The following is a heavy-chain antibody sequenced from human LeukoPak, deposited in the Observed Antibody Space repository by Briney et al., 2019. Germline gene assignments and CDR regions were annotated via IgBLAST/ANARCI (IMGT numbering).Heavy chain of an antibody. D-gene: IGHD3-10*01. CDR2: MNPNSGNT. Sequence: GASVKVSSKASGYTFTTYDINWVRQATGQGLEWMGWMNPNSGNTGYAQKFQGRVTMTRNTSMSTAYMELSSLRSEDTAVYYCARANYYGSGKKDLDYWGQGTLVTVSS. CDR3: ARANYYGSGKKDLDY. V-gene: IGHV1-8*01. J-gene: IGHJ4*02. CDR1: GYTFTTYD.